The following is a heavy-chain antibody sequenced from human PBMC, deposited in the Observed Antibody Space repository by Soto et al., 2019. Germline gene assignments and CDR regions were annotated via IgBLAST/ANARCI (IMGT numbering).Heavy chain of an antibody. CDR3: ARLGAFYSSSWNYYYYGMDV. V-gene: IGHV4-39*01. CDR1: GGSISSSSYY. J-gene: IGHJ6*02. D-gene: IGHD6-13*01. Sequence: SETLSLTCTVPGGSISSSSYYWGWIRQPPGKGLEWIGSIYYSGSTYYNPSLKSRVTISVDTSKNQFSLKLSSVTAADTAVYYCARLGAFYSSSWNYYYYGMDVWGQGTTVTVSS. CDR2: IYYSGST.